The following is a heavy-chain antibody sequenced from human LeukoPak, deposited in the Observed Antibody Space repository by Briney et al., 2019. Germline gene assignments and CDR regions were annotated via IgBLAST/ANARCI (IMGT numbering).Heavy chain of an antibody. CDR1: GGSISSYY. CDR2: IYTSGST. V-gene: IGHV4-4*07. CDR3: ASPSSGHSRDAFDI. D-gene: IGHD3-22*01. Sequence: PSETLSLTCTVSGGSISSYYWSWIRQPAGKGLEWIGRIYTSGSTNYNPSLKSRVTMSVDTSKNQFSLKLSSVTAADTAVYYCASPSSGHSRDAFDIWGQGTMVTVSS. J-gene: IGHJ3*02.